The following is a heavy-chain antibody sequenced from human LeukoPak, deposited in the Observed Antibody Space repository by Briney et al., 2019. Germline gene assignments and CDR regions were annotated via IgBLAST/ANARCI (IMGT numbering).Heavy chain of an antibody. CDR2: IYYSGST. CDR3: ARETLWFGELLYSYYYMDV. Sequence: SETLSLTCTVSGVSISSSNSYWGWIRQPPGKGLEWIGSIYYSGSTYYNPSLKSRVTISVDTSKNQFSLKLSSVTAADTAVYYCARETLWFGELLYSYYYMDVWGKGTTVTISS. V-gene: IGHV4-39*07. D-gene: IGHD3-10*01. CDR1: GVSISSSNSY. J-gene: IGHJ6*03.